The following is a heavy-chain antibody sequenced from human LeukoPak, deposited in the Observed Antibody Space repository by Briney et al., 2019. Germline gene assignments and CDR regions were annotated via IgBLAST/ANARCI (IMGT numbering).Heavy chain of an antibody. J-gene: IGHJ6*02. D-gene: IGHD2-2*01. CDR3: AKSLVVPAAMPLYYYYGMDV. CDR2: IRYDGSNK. Sequence: PGGSLRLSCAASGFTFSSYGMHWVRQAPGKGLEWVAFIRYDGSNKYYADSVKGRFTISRDNSKNTLYLQMNSLRAEDTAVYYCAKSLVVPAAMPLYYYYGMDVWGHGTTVTVSS. CDR1: GFTFSSYG. V-gene: IGHV3-30*02.